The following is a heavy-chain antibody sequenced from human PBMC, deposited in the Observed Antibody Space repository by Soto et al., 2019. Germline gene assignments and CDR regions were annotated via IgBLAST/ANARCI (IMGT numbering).Heavy chain of an antibody. CDR3: AKCFQENWNYDAFHI. CDR2: ITASGTT. Sequence: SRGSLRLSCAASGFTFSSYAMSWVRQAPGKGLEWVSHITASGTTYYADSVKGRFTISRDSSRNTLYLQMNSLRAEDTALYYCAKCFQENWNYDAFHIWGQGTMVTVSS. J-gene: IGHJ3*02. D-gene: IGHD1-7*01. CDR1: GFTFSSYA. V-gene: IGHV3-23*01.